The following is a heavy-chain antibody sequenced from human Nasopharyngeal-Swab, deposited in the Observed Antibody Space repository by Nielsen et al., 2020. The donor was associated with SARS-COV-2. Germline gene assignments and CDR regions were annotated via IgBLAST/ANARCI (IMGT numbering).Heavy chain of an antibody. V-gene: IGHV3-74*01. D-gene: IGHD4-11*01. J-gene: IGHJ6*03. CDR2: INSDGSST. CDR1: GFTFSSYW. Sequence: GASLKISCAASGFTFSSYWMHWDRQAPGKGLVWVSRINSDGSSTSYADSVKGRFTISRDNAKNTLYLQMNSLRAEDTAVYYCARGDCSNYVDYYYYYYMDVWGKGTTVTVSS. CDR3: ARGDCSNYVDYYYYYYMDV.